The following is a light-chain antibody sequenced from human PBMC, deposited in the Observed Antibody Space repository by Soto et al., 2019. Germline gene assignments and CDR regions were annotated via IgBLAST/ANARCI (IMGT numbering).Light chain of an antibody. CDR1: NSDVGRCDY. CDR3: SSFAGSYTHV. CDR2: DVT. J-gene: IGLJ1*01. V-gene: IGLV2-11*01. Sequence: QSALTQPPSVSGSPGQAVTFSCTGTNSDVGRCDYVSWYQQLPGEAPKLIIYDVTKRPSGVPTRFSGSKSGNTASLTISGLQAEDEADYFCSSFAGSYTHVLGSGTKVTVL.